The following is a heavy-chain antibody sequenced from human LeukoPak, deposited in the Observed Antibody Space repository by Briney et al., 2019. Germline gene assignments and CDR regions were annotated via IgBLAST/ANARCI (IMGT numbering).Heavy chain of an antibody. CDR3: AKSKGGDGYNYFDY. V-gene: IGHV3-30*18. CDR2: ISYDGSNK. Sequence: GGSLRLSCAASGFTFSSYGMRWVRQAPGKGLEWVAVISYDGSNKYYADSVKGRFTISRDNSKNTLYLQMNSLRAEDTAVYYCAKSKGGDGYNYFDYWGQGTLVTVSS. D-gene: IGHD5-24*01. CDR1: GFTFSSYG. J-gene: IGHJ4*02.